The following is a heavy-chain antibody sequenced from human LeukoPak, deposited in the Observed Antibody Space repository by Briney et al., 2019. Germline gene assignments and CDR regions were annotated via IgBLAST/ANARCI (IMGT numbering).Heavy chain of an antibody. V-gene: IGHV4-61*02. J-gene: IGHJ2*01. CDR2: IYTSGST. D-gene: IGHD3-22*01. CDR1: GGSISSGSYY. CDR3: ARSFRYYDSSGPPPDL. Sequence: SETLSLTCTVSGGSISSGSYYWSWIRQPAGKGLEWIGRIYTSGSTNYNPSLKSRVTISVDTSKNQFSLKLSSATAADTAVYYCARSFRYYDSSGPPPDLWGRGTLVTVSS.